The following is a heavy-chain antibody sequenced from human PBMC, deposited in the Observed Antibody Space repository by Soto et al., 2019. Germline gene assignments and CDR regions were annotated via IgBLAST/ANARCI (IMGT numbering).Heavy chain of an antibody. CDR2: ITAYNGNT. CDR1: GYPFTSYG. Sequence: QVHLVQSGAEVKNPGASVKVSCKASGYPFTSYGISWVRQAPGQGLEWVGGITAYNGNTNYAQKLQGRVTMTTDTAKSTAYMELRSLRADDTAVYYCARDPPPMDVWGQGTTVTVSS. J-gene: IGHJ6*02. CDR3: ARDPPPMDV. V-gene: IGHV1-18*01.